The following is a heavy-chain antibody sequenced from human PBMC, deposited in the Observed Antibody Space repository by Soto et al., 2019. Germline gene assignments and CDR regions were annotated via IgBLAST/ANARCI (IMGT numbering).Heavy chain of an antibody. Sequence: SETLSLNRTVSGGSISSGGYYWSWIRQHPGKGLEWIGYIYYSGSTYYNPSLKSRVTISVDTSKNQFSLKLSSVTAADTAVYYCAREQLAHVYFDYWGQGTLVTVSS. CDR3: AREQLAHVYFDY. CDR1: GGSISSGGYY. D-gene: IGHD6-6*01. CDR2: IYYSGST. V-gene: IGHV4-31*03. J-gene: IGHJ4*02.